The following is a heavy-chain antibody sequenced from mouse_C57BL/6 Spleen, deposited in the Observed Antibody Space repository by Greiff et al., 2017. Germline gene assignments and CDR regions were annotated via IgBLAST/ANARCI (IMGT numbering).Heavy chain of an antibody. D-gene: IGHD1-1*01. J-gene: IGHJ2*01. Sequence: EVLLVEPGGGLVMPGGSLKLSCAASGFTFSSYAMSWVRQTPEQRLEWVAIISDGGSYTYYPENVKGRFTISRDNANNNRYLQMSHLKSEDTAMYYCARDYYGSSYWGQGTTLTVSS. CDR3: ARDYYGSSY. CDR2: ISDGGSYT. V-gene: IGHV5-4*01. CDR1: GFTFSSYA.